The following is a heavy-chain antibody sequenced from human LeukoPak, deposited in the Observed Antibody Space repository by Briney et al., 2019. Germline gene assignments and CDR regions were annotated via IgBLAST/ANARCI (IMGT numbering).Heavy chain of an antibody. CDR1: GYSFSDYG. Sequence: ASVKVSCKPSGYSFSDYGITWVRQAPGLGIEWMGWISGYNGNTNYAESLQGRVTMTTDTSTSTAYLDLRSLRSDDTAVYYCARVGLVDNEYGFYFYMDDWGKGTTVIVSS. CDR3: ARVGLVDNEYGFYFYMDD. V-gene: IGHV1-18*01. D-gene: IGHD4/OR15-4a*01. J-gene: IGHJ6*03. CDR2: ISGYNGNT.